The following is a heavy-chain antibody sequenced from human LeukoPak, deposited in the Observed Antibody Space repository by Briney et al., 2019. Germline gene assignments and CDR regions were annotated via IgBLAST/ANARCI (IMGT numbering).Heavy chain of an antibody. J-gene: IGHJ4*02. CDR2: IKSKTDGGTT. Sequence: GGSLRLSCAASGFTFSNAWMSWVRQAPGKGLEWVGRIKSKTDGGTTDYAAPVKGRFTISRDDSKNTLYLQVNSLKTEDTAVYYSTTRYCSSTSCYYHDYWGQGTLVTVSS. CDR1: GFTFSNAW. D-gene: IGHD2-2*01. CDR3: TTRYCSSTSCYYHDY. V-gene: IGHV3-15*01.